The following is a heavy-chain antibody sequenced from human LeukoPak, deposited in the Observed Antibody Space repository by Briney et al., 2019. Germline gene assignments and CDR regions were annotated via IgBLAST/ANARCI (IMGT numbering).Heavy chain of an antibody. CDR1: GGSISSYY. Sequence: PSETLSLTCTVSGGSISSYYWSWIRQPAGKGLEWIGRIYTSGSTNYNPSLKSRVTMSVDTSKNQFSLKLSSVTAADTAVYYCARDHGVLLWFGELLDHDAFDIWGQGTMVTVSS. V-gene: IGHV4-4*07. CDR3: ARDHGVLLWFGELLDHDAFDI. J-gene: IGHJ3*02. CDR2: IYTSGST. D-gene: IGHD3-10*01.